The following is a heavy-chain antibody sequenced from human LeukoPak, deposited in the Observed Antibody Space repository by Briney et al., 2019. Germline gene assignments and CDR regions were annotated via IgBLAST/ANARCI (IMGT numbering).Heavy chain of an antibody. CDR3: AKVASNYDFDY. J-gene: IGHJ4*02. CDR2: INWNGGST. CDR1: GFTFDDYG. D-gene: IGHD4-11*01. Sequence: GGSLRLSCAASGFTFDDYGMTWVRQTPGKGLEWVSGINWNGGSTGYADYVKGRFTISKNNANNSLYLQMNSLRAEDTALYYCAKVASNYDFDYWGQGTLVTVSS. V-gene: IGHV3-20*04.